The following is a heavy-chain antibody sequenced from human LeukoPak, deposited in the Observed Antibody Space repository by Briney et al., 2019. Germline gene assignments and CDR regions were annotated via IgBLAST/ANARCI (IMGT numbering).Heavy chain of an antibody. D-gene: IGHD5-24*01. Sequence: GASVKVSCKTSGYIFTPHHIHWMRQAPGQGLELLGWVSAANNPEYSQKFQGRVVITRDASATTSYLELNSLRSEDTAVHYCAMSVEMPPIPSFDYWGQGTLVTVSS. CDR3: AMSVEMPPIPSFDY. CDR1: GYIFTPHH. J-gene: IGHJ4*02. V-gene: IGHV1-3*01. CDR2: VSAANNP.